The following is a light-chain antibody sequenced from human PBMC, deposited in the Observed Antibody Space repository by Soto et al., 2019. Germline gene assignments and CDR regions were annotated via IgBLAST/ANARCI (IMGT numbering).Light chain of an antibody. J-gene: IGKJ3*01. Sequence: EIVLTQSPGTLSWSPGERATLSCRASQSVSVNSLAWYQQKGGQAPRLLIYAASTRATGVPDRFNGTGSGTDFALTTSRLETDDSAVYYCQQYGGSPFTFGPGTKVDIK. CDR2: AAS. V-gene: IGKV3-20*01. CDR3: QQYGGSPFT. CDR1: QSVSVNS.